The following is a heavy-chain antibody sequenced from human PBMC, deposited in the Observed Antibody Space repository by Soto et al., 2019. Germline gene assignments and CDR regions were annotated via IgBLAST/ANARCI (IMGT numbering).Heavy chain of an antibody. J-gene: IGHJ5*01. D-gene: IGHD1-1*01. V-gene: IGHV3-33*01. Sequence: PGGSLRLSCETSGFMFTTSGMHWVRQAPGKGLEWVSGIWLDGSERYYSDSVKGRYTISRDNSKNMLFLEMNSLRAEDTAVYFCARDASGTTSFLVSWGQGALVTVSS. CDR3: ARDASGTTSFLVS. CDR2: IWLDGSER. CDR1: GFMFTTSG.